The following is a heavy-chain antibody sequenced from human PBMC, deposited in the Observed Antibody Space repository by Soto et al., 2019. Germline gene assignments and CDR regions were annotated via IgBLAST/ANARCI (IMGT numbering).Heavy chain of an antibody. CDR3: VAGNCLNSGCLTPLQD. Sequence: QMQLEQSGPEVKKPGTSVKVSCKASAFTFITSAVQWVRQARGQRLEWIGWIIGGSGNINYSQKFHERVTLTRDVSTSTAYMELSSLSSEDTAVYYCVAGNCLNSGCLTPLQDWGQVTQVTVSS. D-gene: IGHD5-12*01. J-gene: IGHJ1*01. V-gene: IGHV1-58*01. CDR1: AFTFITSA. CDR2: IIGGSGNI.